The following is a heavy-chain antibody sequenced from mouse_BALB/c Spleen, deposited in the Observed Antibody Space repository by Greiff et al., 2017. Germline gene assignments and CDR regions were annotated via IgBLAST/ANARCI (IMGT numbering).Heavy chain of an antibody. CDR3: ARSSINDRYDGNAMDY. V-gene: IGHV2-9*02. CDR1: GFSLTSYG. D-gene: IGHD2-14*01. Sequence: VQVVESGPGLVAPSQSLSITCTVSGFSLTSYGVHWVRQPPGKGLEWLGVIWAGGSTNYNSALMSRLSISKDNSKSQVFLKMNSLQTDDTAMYYCARSSINDRYDGNAMDYWGQGTSVTVSS. J-gene: IGHJ4*01. CDR2: IWAGGST.